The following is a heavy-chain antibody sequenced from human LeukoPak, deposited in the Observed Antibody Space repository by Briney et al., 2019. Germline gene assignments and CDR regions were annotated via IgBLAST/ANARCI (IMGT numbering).Heavy chain of an antibody. CDR3: TKELHVAVTVADYYYFYMDV. Sequence: GSLRLSCAASGFAFSSFAMGWVRQSPGKGLQWLSTINGGGNTTFYADSVKGRFTISRDNSKNTLYLHMDSLRPDDTAIYYCTKELHVAVTVADYYYFYMDVWGRGTAVTVSS. D-gene: IGHD6-19*01. V-gene: IGHV3-23*01. J-gene: IGHJ6*03. CDR2: INGGGNTT. CDR1: GFAFSSFA.